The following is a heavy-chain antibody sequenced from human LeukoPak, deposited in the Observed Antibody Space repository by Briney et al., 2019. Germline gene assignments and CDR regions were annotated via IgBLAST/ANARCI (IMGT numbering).Heavy chain of an antibody. Sequence: GSLRLSCAAPGFTFSDYYMSWIRQAPGKGLEWVAYIHYSGSTNYNPSLKSRVTISVDTSKNQFSLRLNSVTAADTAVYYCARLRGNYFPDYWGQGTLVTVSS. V-gene: IGHV4-59*01. CDR1: GFTFSDYY. CDR2: IHYSGST. D-gene: IGHD4-11*01. CDR3: ARLRGNYFPDY. J-gene: IGHJ4*02.